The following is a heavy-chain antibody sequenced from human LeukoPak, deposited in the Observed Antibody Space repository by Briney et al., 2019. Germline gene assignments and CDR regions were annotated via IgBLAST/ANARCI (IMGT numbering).Heavy chain of an antibody. Sequence: ASVKVSCKASGYTFTGYYMHWVRQAPGQGLEWMGRINPNSGNTNYAQKLQGRVTMTTDTSTSTAYMELRSLRSDDTAVYYCARFSGVLVPDDYWGQGTLVTVSS. CDR3: ARFSGVLVPDDY. CDR1: GYTFTGYY. J-gene: IGHJ4*02. CDR2: INPNSGNT. D-gene: IGHD2-8*02. V-gene: IGHV1-2*06.